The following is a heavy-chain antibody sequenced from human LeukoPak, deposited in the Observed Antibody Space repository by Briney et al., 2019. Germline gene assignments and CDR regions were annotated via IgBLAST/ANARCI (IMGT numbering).Heavy chain of an antibody. J-gene: IGHJ4*02. D-gene: IGHD3-22*01. CDR3: ASHQGVTMIEVVGFDY. CDR2: ISSSSLYI. Sequence: GGSLRLSCAASGFTFSSYSMNWVRQAPGKGLEWVSSISSSSLYIYYADSVKGRFTISRDNAKNSLYLQMNSLRAADTAVYYCASHQGVTMIEVVGFDYWGQGTLVTVSS. CDR1: GFTFSSYS. V-gene: IGHV3-21*04.